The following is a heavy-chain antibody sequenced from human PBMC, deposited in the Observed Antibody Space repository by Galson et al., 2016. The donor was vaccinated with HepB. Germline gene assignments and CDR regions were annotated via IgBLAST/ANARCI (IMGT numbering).Heavy chain of an antibody. CDR2: ISSSSSYT. Sequence: SLRLSCAASGFSFSDYYMSWIRQAPGKGLEWISYISSSSSYTKYGDSVKGRFTISRDNAKKSLYLQMNSLRAEDTAVYYCARDLDYYDRSGYSFWGQGTLVTVSS. V-gene: IGHV3-11*06. J-gene: IGHJ4*02. D-gene: IGHD3-22*01. CDR1: GFSFSDYY. CDR3: ARDLDYYDRSGYSF.